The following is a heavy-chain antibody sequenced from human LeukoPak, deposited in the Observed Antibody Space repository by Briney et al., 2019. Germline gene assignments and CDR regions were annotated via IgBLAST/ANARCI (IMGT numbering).Heavy chain of an antibody. J-gene: IGHJ5*02. CDR2: IETSGST. D-gene: IGHD3-16*01. Sequence: SQTLSLTCTVSGASISSGGYFWSWIRQPAGKGVEWIGRIETSGSTNYNPSLKSRVTISVDTSKNQFSLKLRSVTAADTAVYYCARALALCEWFDPWGQGTLVTVSS. CDR3: ARALALCEWFDP. CDR1: GASISSGGYF. V-gene: IGHV4-61*02.